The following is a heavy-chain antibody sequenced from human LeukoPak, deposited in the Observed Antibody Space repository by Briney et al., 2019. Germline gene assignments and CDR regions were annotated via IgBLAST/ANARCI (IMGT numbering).Heavy chain of an antibody. Sequence: PGGSLRLSCAASGITVSSHFMSWVRQAPGKGLESVSLLYSTGSGGRDYHADSVRSRFTVSRDISNNTMYLQMNNLRVEDTAVYYCAREDRGTDAWGQGTLVTVSS. CDR3: AREDRGTDA. D-gene: IGHD3-16*01. J-gene: IGHJ3*01. CDR1: GITVSSHF. CDR2: LYSTGSGGRD. V-gene: IGHV3-66*01.